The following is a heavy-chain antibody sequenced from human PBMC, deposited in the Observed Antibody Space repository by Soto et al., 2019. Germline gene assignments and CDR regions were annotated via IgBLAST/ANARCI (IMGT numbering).Heavy chain of an antibody. CDR3: ARNPYCVTSGCYYTEY. J-gene: IGHJ4*02. Sequence: EVQLVESGGGLVQPGESLRLSCAASEFSVSSNYMSWVRQAPGKGLEWVSVIYASGTTYYADSVRGRFTISRDSSKNSLYLQMHSLRAEDTAVYYCARNPYCVTSGCYYTEYWGQGTLVTVSS. CDR1: EFSVSSNY. D-gene: IGHD2-2*01. V-gene: IGHV3-66*01. CDR2: IYASGTT.